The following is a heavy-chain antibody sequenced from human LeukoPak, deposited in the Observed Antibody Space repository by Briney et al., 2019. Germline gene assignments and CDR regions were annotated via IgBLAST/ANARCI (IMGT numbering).Heavy chain of an antibody. CDR1: GGSISSDY. D-gene: IGHD2-15*01. V-gene: IGHV4-59*01. J-gene: IGHJ4*02. CDR3: ARAVTVTLYFDY. Sequence: SETLSLTCTVSGGSISSDYWSWIRQTPGKGLEWIGYIYYSGSSNFNPSLKSRVIISVGTSKNQFSLKLSSVTAADTAVYYCARAVTVTLYFDYWAQGTLVTVSS. CDR2: IYYSGSS.